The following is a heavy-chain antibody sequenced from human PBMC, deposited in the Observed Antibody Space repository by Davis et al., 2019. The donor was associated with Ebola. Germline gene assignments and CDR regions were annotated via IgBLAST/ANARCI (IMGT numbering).Heavy chain of an antibody. D-gene: IGHD2-2*01. CDR1: GGSISSSSYY. CDR3: ARWGLVPAAPSGGWFDP. V-gene: IGHV4-39*07. J-gene: IGHJ5*02. Sequence: MPSETLSLTCTVSGGSISSSSYYWGWIRQPPGKGLEWIGSIYYSGSTYYNPSLKGRVTMSVDTSRNQFSLKLGSVTTADTAVYYCARWGLVPAAPSGGWFDPWGQGTLVIVSS. CDR2: IYYSGST.